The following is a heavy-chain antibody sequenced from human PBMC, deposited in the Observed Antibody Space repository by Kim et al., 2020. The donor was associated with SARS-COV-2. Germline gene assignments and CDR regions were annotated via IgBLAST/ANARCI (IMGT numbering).Heavy chain of an antibody. Sequence: SETLSLTCSVSGASISSGDYYWGWIRQPPGKGLEWIGSIHYSGRTLYNPSLKSRVTISVDTSKTQFSLKLTSVTAADTARYYCARQGLHLGELSSSYYWGQGTLVTVSS. D-gene: IGHD3-16*02. V-gene: IGHV4-39*01. CDR1: GASISSGDYY. J-gene: IGHJ4*02. CDR2: IHYSGRT. CDR3: ARQGLHLGELSSSYY.